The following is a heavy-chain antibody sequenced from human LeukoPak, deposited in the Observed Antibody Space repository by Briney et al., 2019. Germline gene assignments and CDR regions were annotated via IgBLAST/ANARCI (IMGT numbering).Heavy chain of an antibody. J-gene: IGHJ4*02. CDR3: ARSYSSSWYSLDY. D-gene: IGHD6-13*01. CDR2: INYSGST. V-gene: IGHV4-59*08. Sequence: SETLSLTCTVSGGSISSYYWSWIRQPPGKGLEWIGYINYSGSTNYNPSLKSRVTISVDTSKNQFSLKLSSVTAADTAVYYCARSYSSSWYSLDYWGQGTLVTVSS. CDR1: GGSISSYY.